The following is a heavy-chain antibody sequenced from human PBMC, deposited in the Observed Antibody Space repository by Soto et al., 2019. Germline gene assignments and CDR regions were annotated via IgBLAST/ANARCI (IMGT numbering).Heavy chain of an antibody. CDR2: INSDGSST. J-gene: IGHJ6*02. Sequence: PGGSLRLSCAASGFTFSSYWMHWVRQAPGKGRGWVSRINSDGSSTSYAASVRGRFTSSRNNAKNTMYLQINSLRAEDTAVYYCARDNDFWSGYYTYYYGMDVWGQGTTVTVSS. CDR3: ARDNDFWSGYYTYYYGMDV. V-gene: IGHV3-74*01. CDR1: GFTFSSYW. D-gene: IGHD3-3*01.